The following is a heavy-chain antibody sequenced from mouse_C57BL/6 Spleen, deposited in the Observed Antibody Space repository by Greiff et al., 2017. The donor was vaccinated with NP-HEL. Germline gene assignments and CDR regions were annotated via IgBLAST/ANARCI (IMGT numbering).Heavy chain of an antibody. CDR2: INPSTGGT. D-gene: IGHD4-1*01. CDR1: GYSFTGYY. CDR3: ARTELGRRTGLDY. Sequence: EVQLQQSGPELVKPGASVKISCKASGYSFTGYYMNWVKQSPEKSLEWIGEINPSTGGTTYNQKFKAKATLTVDKSSSTAYMQLKSLTSEDSAVYYCARTELGRRTGLDYWGQGTTLTVSS. J-gene: IGHJ2*01. V-gene: IGHV1-42*01.